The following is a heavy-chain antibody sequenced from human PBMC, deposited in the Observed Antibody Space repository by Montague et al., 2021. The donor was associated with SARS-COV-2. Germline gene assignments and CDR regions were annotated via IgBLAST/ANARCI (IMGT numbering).Heavy chain of an antibody. V-gene: IGHV4-34*01. Sequence: SETLSLTCAVYGGSLRGYYWSWIRQPPGEGLEWIAEISHSGSTSYNPSLKSRVTISVDTSKNQFSLKLSSATAADTVVYYCARVPYRLLFVPRYYGMDVWGQGTTITVSS. J-gene: IGHJ6*02. CDR1: GGSLRGYY. CDR2: ISHSGST. D-gene: IGHD2-2*01. CDR3: ARVPYRLLFVPRYYGMDV.